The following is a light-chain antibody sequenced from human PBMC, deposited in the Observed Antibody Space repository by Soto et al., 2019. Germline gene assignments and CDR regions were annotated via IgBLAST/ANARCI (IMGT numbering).Light chain of an antibody. J-gene: IGKJ1*01. Sequence: DIQMTQSPSTLSASVGDRVTITCRASQSISSWLAWYQQKPGKAPKLLIYKASSLESGVPSRFRGSGSGTEFTLTISSLQPDDFATYYCQQRYSTPRTFGQGTKVDIK. V-gene: IGKV1-5*03. CDR1: QSISSW. CDR3: QQRYSTPRT. CDR2: KAS.